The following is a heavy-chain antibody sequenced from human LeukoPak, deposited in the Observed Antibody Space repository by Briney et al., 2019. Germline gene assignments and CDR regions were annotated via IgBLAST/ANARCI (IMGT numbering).Heavy chain of an antibody. J-gene: IGHJ4*02. CDR1: GYTFTSYG. CDR3: ARAITFGGVIIYATNYYFDY. Sequence: ASVTVSCKASGYTFTSYGISWVRQAPGQGLEWMGWISAYNGNTNYAQKLQGRVTMTTDTSTSTAYMELRSLRSDDTAVYYCARAITFGGVIIYATNYYFDYWGQGTLVTVSS. CDR2: ISAYNGNT. V-gene: IGHV1-18*01. D-gene: IGHD3-16*02.